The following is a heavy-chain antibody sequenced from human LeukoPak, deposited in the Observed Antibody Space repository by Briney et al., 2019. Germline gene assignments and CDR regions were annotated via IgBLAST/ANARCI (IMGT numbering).Heavy chain of an antibody. CDR1: GGTFSSYA. Sequence: ASVKVSCKASGGTFSSYAISWVRQGPGQGLEWMGGIIPIFGTANYAQKFQGRVTITADESTSTAYMELSSLRSEDTAVYYCARDYYGSGSYYKPFDYWGQGTLVTVSS. V-gene: IGHV1-69*13. CDR2: IIPIFGTA. D-gene: IGHD3-10*01. CDR3: ARDYYGSGSYYKPFDY. J-gene: IGHJ4*02.